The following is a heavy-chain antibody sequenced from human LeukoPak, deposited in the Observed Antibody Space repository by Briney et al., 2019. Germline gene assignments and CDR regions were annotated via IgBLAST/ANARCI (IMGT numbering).Heavy chain of an antibody. J-gene: IGHJ6*03. CDR3: ARVAEIQLWLRENYYYYMDV. Sequence: ASVNVSCKASGYTFTSYGISWVRQAPGQGLEWMGWISAYNGNTNYAQKLQGRVTMTTDTSTSTAYMELRSLRSDDTAVYYCARVAEIQLWLRENYYYYMDVWGKGTTVTVSS. V-gene: IGHV1-18*01. CDR2: ISAYNGNT. CDR1: GYTFTSYG. D-gene: IGHD5-18*01.